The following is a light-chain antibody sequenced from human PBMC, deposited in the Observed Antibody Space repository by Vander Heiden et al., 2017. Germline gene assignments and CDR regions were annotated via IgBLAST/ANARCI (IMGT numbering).Light chain of an antibody. CDR3: SSYGGRNNYV. CDR2: EVT. J-gene: IGLJ1*01. V-gene: IGLV2-8*01. Sequence: SALTQPPSASGSPGQSVTISCTGTNTDVGGYNYVSWYQQSPGKAPKLIIYEVTKRPSGVPDRFSASKSGNTASLTVSGLQAEDEADYYCSSYGGRNNYVFGSGTKITVL. CDR1: NTDVGGYNY.